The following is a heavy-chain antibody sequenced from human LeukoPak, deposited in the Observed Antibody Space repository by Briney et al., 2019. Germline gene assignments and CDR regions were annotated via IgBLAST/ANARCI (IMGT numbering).Heavy chain of an antibody. V-gene: IGHV4-39*07. CDR2: IYHSGST. CDR1: GGSISRSSYN. D-gene: IGHD3-10*01. J-gene: IGHJ4*02. CDR3: ARGAGGSGSYFFDY. Sequence: SETLSLTCTVSGGSISRSSYNWGWIRQPPGKGLEWIGSIYHSGSTYYNPSLKSRVTISVDTSKNQFSLKLSSVTAADTAVYYCARGAGGSGSYFFDYWGQGTLVTVSS.